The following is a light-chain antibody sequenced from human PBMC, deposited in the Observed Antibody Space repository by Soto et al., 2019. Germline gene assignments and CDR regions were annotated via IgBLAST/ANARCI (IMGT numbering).Light chain of an antibody. V-gene: IGLV2-14*01. Sequence: LTQPASVSGSPGQSITISCTGTSSDIGHNKYVSWYQQYPGKVPKLLINQVSNRPSGVSNRFSGSKSGNTASLTISGLLAEVDADYFYTSSTSDSLYVFGTGTKVTVL. CDR1: SSDIGHNKY. CDR3: TSSTSDSLYV. J-gene: IGLJ1*01. CDR2: QVS.